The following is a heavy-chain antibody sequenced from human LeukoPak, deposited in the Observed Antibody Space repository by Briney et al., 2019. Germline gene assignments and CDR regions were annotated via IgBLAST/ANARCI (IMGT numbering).Heavy chain of an antibody. J-gene: IGHJ5*02. CDR2: IYYSGST. CDR3: ARETLTTSRWFGP. CDR1: GGSISSANYY. Sequence: SETLSLTCTVSGGSISSANYYWSWIRQPPGKGLEWIGYIYYSGSTYYNPSLKGRVTISVDTSKNQFSLKLSSVTAADTAVYYCARETLTTSRWFGPWGQGTLVTVSS. V-gene: IGHV4-30-4*01. D-gene: IGHD4-17*01.